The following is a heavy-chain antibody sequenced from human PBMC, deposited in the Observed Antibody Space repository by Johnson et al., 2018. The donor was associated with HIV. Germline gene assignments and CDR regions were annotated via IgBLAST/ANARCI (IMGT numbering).Heavy chain of an antibody. CDR1: GFTFSSYG. Sequence: QVQLVESGGGVVQPGRSLRLSCAASGFTFSSYGMHWVRQAPGKGLEWVAVIWFDGSNKYYADSVKGLFTISRENSKNTLYLQMNSLRAEDTAVYYCAKDQYGSSGRYAFDIWGQGTMVTVSS. J-gene: IGHJ3*02. D-gene: IGHD3-10*01. CDR3: AKDQYGSSGRYAFDI. V-gene: IGHV3-33*06. CDR2: IWFDGSNK.